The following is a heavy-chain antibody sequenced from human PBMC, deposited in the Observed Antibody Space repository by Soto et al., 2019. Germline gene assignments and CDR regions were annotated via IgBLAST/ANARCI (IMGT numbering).Heavy chain of an antibody. J-gene: IGHJ3*02. D-gene: IGHD3-10*01. CDR2: INPSGGST. CDR1: GYTFTGYY. V-gene: IGHV1-46*01. CDR3: ARVGSYDAFDI. Sequence: ASVKVSCKASGYTFTGYYMHCVRQAPGQGLEWMGWINPSGGSTTYAQKFQGRVTMTRDTSTSTIYMGLSSLRSEDTAVYYCARVGSYDAFDIWGQGTMVTVSS.